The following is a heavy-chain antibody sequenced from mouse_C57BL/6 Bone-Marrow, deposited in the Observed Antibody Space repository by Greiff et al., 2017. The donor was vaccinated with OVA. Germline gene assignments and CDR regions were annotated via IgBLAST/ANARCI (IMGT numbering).Heavy chain of an antibody. V-gene: IGHV14-4*01. CDR1: GFNIKDDY. CDR2: IDPENGDT. CDR3: TTDDYDEKTYGYAMDY. Sequence: VQLQQSGAELVRPGASVKLSCTASGFNIKDDYMHWVKQRPEQGLEWIGWIDPENGDTEYASKLQGKATITADTSSNTAYLQLSSLTSEDTAVYYCTTDDYDEKTYGYAMDYWGQGTSVTVSS. J-gene: IGHJ4*01. D-gene: IGHD2-4*01.